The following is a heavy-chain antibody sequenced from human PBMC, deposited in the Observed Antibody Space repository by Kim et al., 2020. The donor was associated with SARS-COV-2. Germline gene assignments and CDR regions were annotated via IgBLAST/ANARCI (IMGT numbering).Heavy chain of an antibody. Sequence: SGPTLVKPTQTLTLTCTFSGFSLSTSGVGVGWIRQPPGKALEWLALIYWDDDKRYSPSLKSRLTITKDTSKNQVVLTMTNMDPVDTATYYCAHLQSRITIFGVVIGDAFDIWGQGTMVTVSS. CDR3: AHLQSRITIFGVVIGDAFDI. CDR1: GFSLSTSGVG. CDR2: IYWDDDK. V-gene: IGHV2-5*02. D-gene: IGHD3-3*01. J-gene: IGHJ3*02.